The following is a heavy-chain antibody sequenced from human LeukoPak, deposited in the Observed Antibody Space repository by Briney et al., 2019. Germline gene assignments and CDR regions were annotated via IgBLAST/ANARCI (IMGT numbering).Heavy chain of an antibody. CDR3: ARDLTTPPYNWFDP. CDR1: GGSISTYY. J-gene: IGHJ5*02. D-gene: IGHD1-26*01. V-gene: IGHV4-4*07. CDR2: VDASGRT. Sequence: SETLSLTCTVSGGSISTYYWSWIRQPAVKGLEWIGLVDASGRTNYNPSLQSRVTMSVDTSKNQFSLKMSSVTAADTAVHYCARDLTTPPYNWFDPWGQGILVTVSS.